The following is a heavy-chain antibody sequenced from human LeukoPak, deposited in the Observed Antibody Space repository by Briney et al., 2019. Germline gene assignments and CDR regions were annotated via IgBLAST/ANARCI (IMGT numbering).Heavy chain of an antibody. D-gene: IGHD2-15*01. CDR1: GFPFSSYA. V-gene: IGHV3-23*01. CDR2: ITGGGDTT. Sequence: GGSLRLSCAASGFPFSSYAMTWVRHSPGKGLEWVSSITGGGDTTYYADSVRGRFTISRDNSKNTLSLQTNSLRAEDTAVYYCAKQRSEVVVAATNYWGQGTLVTVSS. J-gene: IGHJ4*02. CDR3: AKQRSEVVVAATNY.